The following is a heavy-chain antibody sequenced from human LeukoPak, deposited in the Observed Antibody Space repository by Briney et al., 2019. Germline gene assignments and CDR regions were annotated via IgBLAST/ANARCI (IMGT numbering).Heavy chain of an antibody. J-gene: IGHJ5*02. CDR1: GGSFSGYY. CDR2: INHSGST. V-gene: IGHV4-34*01. CDR3: AGGMITFGGVIVQNWFDP. Sequence: SETLSLTCAVYGGSFSGYYWSWIRQPPGKGLEWIGEINHSGSTNYNPSLKSRVTISVDTSKNQFSLKLSSVTAADTAVYYCAGGMITFGGVIVQNWFDPWGQGTLVTVSS. D-gene: IGHD3-16*02.